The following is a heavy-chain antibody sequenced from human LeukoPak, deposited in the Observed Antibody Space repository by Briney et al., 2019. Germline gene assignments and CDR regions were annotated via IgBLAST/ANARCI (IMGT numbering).Heavy chain of an antibody. CDR1: GYTFTSYD. CDR2: MNPNSGNT. Sequence: ASVKVSCTASGYTFTSYDINWVRQATGQGLEWMGWMNPNSGNTGYAQKFQGRVTMTRNTSISTAYMELSSLRSEDTAVYYCARGRYSSSWFESYYYGMDVWGQGTTVTVSS. V-gene: IGHV1-8*01. J-gene: IGHJ6*02. D-gene: IGHD6-13*01. CDR3: ARGRYSSSWFESYYYGMDV.